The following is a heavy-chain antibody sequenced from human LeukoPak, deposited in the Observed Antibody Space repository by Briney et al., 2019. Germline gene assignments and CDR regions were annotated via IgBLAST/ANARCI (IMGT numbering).Heavy chain of an antibody. J-gene: IGHJ4*02. V-gene: IGHV1-69*06. Sequence: ASVKVSCKASGGTFSSYAISWVRQAPGQGLEWMGGIIPIFGTANYAQKFQGRVTITADKSTSTAYMELSSLRSEDTAVYYCARGLNVYQVGNWNYFDYFDYWGQGTLVTVSS. CDR1: GGTFSSYA. D-gene: IGHD1-7*01. CDR2: IIPIFGTA. CDR3: ARGLNVYQVGNWNYFDYFDY.